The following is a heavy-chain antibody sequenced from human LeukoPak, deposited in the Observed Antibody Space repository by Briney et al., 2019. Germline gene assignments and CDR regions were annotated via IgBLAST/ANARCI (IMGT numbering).Heavy chain of an antibody. J-gene: IGHJ4*02. CDR2: IWYDGSNK. V-gene: IGHV3-33*01. D-gene: IGHD6-6*01. CDR1: GFTFSSYG. CDR3: ARDIAVSSSLDY. Sequence: GGSPRLSCAASGFTFSSYGTHWVRQAPGKGLEWVAVIWYDGSNKYYADSVKGRFTISRDNSKNTLYLQMNSLRAEDTAVYYCARDIAVSSSLDYWGQGTLVTVSS.